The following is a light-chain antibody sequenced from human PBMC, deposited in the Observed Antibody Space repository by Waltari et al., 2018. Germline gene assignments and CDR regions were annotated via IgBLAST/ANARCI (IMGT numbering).Light chain of an antibody. Sequence: EIVLTQSPATLSFFPGERVTLSCRASQSVSRYMAWYQQKPGQAPRLLIYDISNRATGIPARFSGSGSGSDFTLTISSLEPEDFAVYYCQQHNNWPYTFGQGTKLEI. CDR3: QQHNNWPYT. CDR1: QSVSRY. J-gene: IGKJ2*01. V-gene: IGKV3-11*01. CDR2: DIS.